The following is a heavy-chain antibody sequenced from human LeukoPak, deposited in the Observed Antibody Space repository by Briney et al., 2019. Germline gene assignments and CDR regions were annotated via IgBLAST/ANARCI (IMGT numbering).Heavy chain of an antibody. CDR2: IIPIFGTA. V-gene: IGHV1-69*05. D-gene: IGHD5-12*01. Sequence: SVKVSCKPSGGTFSSYAISWVRQAPGQGLEWMGGIIPIFGTANYAQKFQGRVTITTDESTSTAYMELSSLRYEDTAVYYCATVYIVATTKRAFDIWGQGTMVTVSS. CDR1: GGTFSSYA. J-gene: IGHJ3*02. CDR3: ATVYIVATTKRAFDI.